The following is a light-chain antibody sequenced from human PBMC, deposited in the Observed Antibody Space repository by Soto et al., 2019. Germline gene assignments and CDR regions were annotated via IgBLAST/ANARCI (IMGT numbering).Light chain of an antibody. CDR1: SSDVGGYNY. J-gene: IGLJ2*01. V-gene: IGLV2-8*01. Sequence: QSVLTQPPSASGSPGQSVTISCTGTSSDVGGYNYVSWYQQYPGKAPKLIIYEVTKRPSGVPERFSGSKSGNTASLTVSGLQAEDEADYYCSSYASSNVVLFGGGTKLTVL. CDR2: EVT. CDR3: SSYASSNVVL.